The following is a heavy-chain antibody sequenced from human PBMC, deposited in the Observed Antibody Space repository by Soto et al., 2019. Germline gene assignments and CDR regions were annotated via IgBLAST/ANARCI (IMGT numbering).Heavy chain of an antibody. V-gene: IGHV3-33*01. Sequence: LRLSCAASGFTFSSYGMHWVRQAPGKGLEWVAVIWYDGSNKYYADSVKGRFTISRDNSKNTLYLQMNSLRAEDTAVYYCARSLFSGYSSGPIDYWGQGTLVTVSS. CDR2: IWYDGSNK. D-gene: IGHD6-19*01. CDR1: GFTFSSYG. CDR3: ARSLFSGYSSGPIDY. J-gene: IGHJ4*02.